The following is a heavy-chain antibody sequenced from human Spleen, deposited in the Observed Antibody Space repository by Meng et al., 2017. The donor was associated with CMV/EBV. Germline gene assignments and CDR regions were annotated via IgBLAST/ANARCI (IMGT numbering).Heavy chain of an antibody. V-gene: IGHV3-21*01. CDR3: AREGY. Sequence: GESLKISCAASGFMFSSYWMSWVRQAPGKGLEWVSSISSSSSYIYYADSVKGRFTISRDNAKNSLYLQMNSLRAEDTAVYYCAREGYWGQGTLVTVSS. CDR1: GFMFSSYW. J-gene: IGHJ4*02. CDR2: ISSSSSYI.